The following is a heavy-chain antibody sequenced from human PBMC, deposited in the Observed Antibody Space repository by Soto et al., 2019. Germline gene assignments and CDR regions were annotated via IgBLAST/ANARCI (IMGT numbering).Heavy chain of an antibody. CDR2: IYPGDSDT. D-gene: IGHD1-26*01. V-gene: IGHV5-51*01. J-gene: IGHJ6*02. CDR3: ARHGCSGSLLPVLDYYYGLDV. CDR1: GYSFTSYW. Sequence: GESLKISCKCSGYSFTSYWIGWVRQMPGKGLEWMGIIYPGDSDTRYSPSFQGQVTISVDKSISTAYLQWSRLKASDTAMYYCARHGCSGSLLPVLDYYYGLDVWGQGTTVTVSS.